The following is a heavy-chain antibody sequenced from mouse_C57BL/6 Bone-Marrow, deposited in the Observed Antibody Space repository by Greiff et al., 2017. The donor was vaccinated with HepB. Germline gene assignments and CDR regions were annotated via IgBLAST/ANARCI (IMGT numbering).Heavy chain of an antibody. J-gene: IGHJ2*01. CDR1: GFTFSSYA. CDR2: ISDGGSYT. V-gene: IGHV5-4*01. Sequence: EVNLVESGGGLVKPGGSLKLSCAASGFTFSSYAMSWVRQTPEKRLEWVATISDGGSYTYYPDNVKGRFTISRDNAKNNLYLQMSHLKSEDTAMYYCARDYSNYVYFDYWGQGTTLTVSS. D-gene: IGHD2-5*01. CDR3: ARDYSNYVYFDY.